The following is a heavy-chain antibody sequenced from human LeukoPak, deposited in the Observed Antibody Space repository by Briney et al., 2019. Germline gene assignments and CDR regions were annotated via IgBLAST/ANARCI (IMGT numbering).Heavy chain of an antibody. D-gene: IGHD1-26*01. J-gene: IGHJ4*02. V-gene: IGHV1-46*01. CDR2: IKPSGDNT. CDR1: GYTFTSYN. Sequence: VASARLSCKPSGYTFTSYNLHSVRQAPGQRLEWMGLIKPSGDNTHYAQKFQGRFTMTSDTSTSSVYMELSNLISADTAVYYCARHSPGWELPYYFDYWGQGTLVTVSS. CDR3: ARHSPGWELPYYFDY.